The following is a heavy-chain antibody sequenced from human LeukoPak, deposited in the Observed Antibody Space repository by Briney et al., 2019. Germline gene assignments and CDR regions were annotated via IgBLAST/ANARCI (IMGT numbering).Heavy chain of an antibody. CDR3: AKDHSSGWYGNY. J-gene: IGHJ4*02. Sequence: GRSLRLSCAASGSTFSSYAMHWVRQAPGKGLEWVAVISYDGSNKYYADSVKGRFTISRDNSKNTLYLQMNSLRAEDTAVYYCAKDHSSGWYGNYWGQGTLVTVSS. D-gene: IGHD6-19*01. CDR1: GSTFSSYA. V-gene: IGHV3-30*04. CDR2: ISYDGSNK.